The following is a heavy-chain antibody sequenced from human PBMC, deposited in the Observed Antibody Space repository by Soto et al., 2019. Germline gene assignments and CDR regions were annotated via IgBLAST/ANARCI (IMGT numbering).Heavy chain of an antibody. V-gene: IGHV3-30-3*01. D-gene: IGHD5-12*01. J-gene: IGHJ4*02. CDR1: GFTFSSYA. Sequence: TLSLSCTASGFTFSSYAMHWVRQAPGKGLGWVAVISYDGSNKYYAASVKGRFTISSDNSKHTLYLQMNSLSDADTPVSYCARDLTGGWLRANDYWGQGTLVTVSS. CDR2: ISYDGSNK. CDR3: ARDLTGGWLRANDY.